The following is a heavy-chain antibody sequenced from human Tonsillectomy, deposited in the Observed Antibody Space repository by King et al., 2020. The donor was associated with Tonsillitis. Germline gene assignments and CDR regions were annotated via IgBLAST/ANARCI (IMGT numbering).Heavy chain of an antibody. V-gene: IGHV3-64D*06. CDR1: VFTFSSYV. Sequence: VQRVESGGGLVQPGGSLRLSCSASVFTFSSYVMHLVRQAPGKGLEFVSAISSNGGSTYYADSVKGRFTISRYLQMSSLRAEDTAVYYCVKDWVNDWGQGTLVTVSS. CDR2: ISSNGGST. CDR3: VKDWVND. J-gene: IGHJ4*02. D-gene: IGHD3-16*01.